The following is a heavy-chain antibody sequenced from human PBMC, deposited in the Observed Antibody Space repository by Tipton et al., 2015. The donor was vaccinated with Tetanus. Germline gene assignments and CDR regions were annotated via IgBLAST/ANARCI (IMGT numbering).Heavy chain of an antibody. D-gene: IGHD1-1*01. CDR3: ARGGTMDY. CDR1: GYTFTSFG. J-gene: IGHJ4*02. V-gene: IGHV1-18*01. Sequence: QSGAEVKKPGASVKVSCKASGYTFTSFGINWVRQAPGQGLEWMGWINTDKGSTNYAQNIQGRVIMTTDTSTLTAYRELRSLRSDDTAVYYCARGGTMDYWGQGTLVTVSA. CDR2: INTDKGST.